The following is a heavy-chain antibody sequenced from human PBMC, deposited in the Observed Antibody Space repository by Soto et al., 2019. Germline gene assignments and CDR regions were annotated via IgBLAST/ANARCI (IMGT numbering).Heavy chain of an antibody. CDR2: ISNSGTYI. D-gene: IGHD2-2*01. J-gene: IGHJ3*02. CDR3: ARGALCSTTNCFGSGAFDI. Sequence: EVQLVESGGGLVKPGGSLRLYCAVSGFTFSRYNMNWVRQAPGKGLEWVSSISNSGTYIYYADPVKGRFTISRDNAKNSLYLQMNSLSAEDTAVYYCARGALCSTTNCFGSGAFDIWGQGTMVTVSS. V-gene: IGHV3-21*01. CDR1: GFTFSRYN.